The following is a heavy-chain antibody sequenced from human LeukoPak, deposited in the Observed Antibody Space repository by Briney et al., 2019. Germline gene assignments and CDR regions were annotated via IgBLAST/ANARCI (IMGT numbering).Heavy chain of an antibody. CDR2: IRYDGSNK. J-gene: IGHJ5*02. Sequence: GGSLRLSCAASGFTFSSYGMHWVRQAPGKGLEWVAFIRYDGSNKYYADSVKGRFTISRDNSKNTLYLQMNSLRAEDTAVYYCATPEYQLLSEGNPFDPWGQGTLVTVSS. V-gene: IGHV3-30*02. D-gene: IGHD2-2*01. CDR3: ATPEYQLLSEGNPFDP. CDR1: GFTFSSYG.